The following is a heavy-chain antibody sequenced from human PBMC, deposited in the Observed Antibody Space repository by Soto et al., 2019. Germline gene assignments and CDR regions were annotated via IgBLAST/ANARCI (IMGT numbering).Heavy chain of an antibody. J-gene: IGHJ5*02. D-gene: IGHD3-22*01. CDR3: ARATMIVVVPTPQGFDP. Sequence: ASVKVSCKASGYTFTSYGISWVRQAPGQGLEWMGWISAYNGNTNYARKLQGRVTMTTDTSTSTAYMELRSLRSDDTAVYYCARATMIVVVPTPQGFDPWGQGTLVTVSS. CDR2: ISAYNGNT. V-gene: IGHV1-18*01. CDR1: GYTFTSYG.